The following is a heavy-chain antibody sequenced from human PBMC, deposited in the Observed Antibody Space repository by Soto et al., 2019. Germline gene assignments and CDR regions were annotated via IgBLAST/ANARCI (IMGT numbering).Heavy chain of an antibody. V-gene: IGHV5-51*01. J-gene: IGHJ4*02. CDR1: GYSFIAYW. Sequence: GESLKISCKGSGYSFIAYWIGWVRQMPGKGLELMGIIYPPYSDIRYSPSFQGQVTISADKYISTAYLQWSSLKASDTAIYYCARLAVTSSTHFDHWGQGTPVTVSS. CDR2: IYPPYSDI. CDR3: ARLAVTSSTHFDH. D-gene: IGHD2-21*02.